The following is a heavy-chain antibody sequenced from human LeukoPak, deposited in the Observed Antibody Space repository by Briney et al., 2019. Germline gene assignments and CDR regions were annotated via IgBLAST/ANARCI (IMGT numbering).Heavy chain of an antibody. Sequence: GGSLRLSCAASGFTFSSYVMHWVRQAPGKGLEWVAIISYDGSNEYYADSVKGRFTLSRDNARNSLYLQMNSLRAEDTAVYYCARGHWGLDSWGQGTLVSVSS. CDR1: GFTFSSYV. V-gene: IGHV3-30*04. J-gene: IGHJ4*02. D-gene: IGHD7-27*01. CDR2: ISYDGSNE. CDR3: ARGHWGLDS.